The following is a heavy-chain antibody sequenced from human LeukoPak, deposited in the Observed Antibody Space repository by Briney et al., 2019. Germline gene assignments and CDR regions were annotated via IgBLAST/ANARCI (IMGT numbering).Heavy chain of an antibody. Sequence: GGSLRLSCAASGFTFSSYAMSWVRQAPGKGLEWVSAISGSGGSTYYADSVKGRFTISRDNSKSILYLQLNSLRADDTATYYCAKGEDGYYYHGVDVWGQGTTVTVSS. CDR1: GFTFSSYA. D-gene: IGHD5-24*01. V-gene: IGHV3-23*01. J-gene: IGHJ6*02. CDR3: AKGEDGYYYHGVDV. CDR2: ISGSGGST.